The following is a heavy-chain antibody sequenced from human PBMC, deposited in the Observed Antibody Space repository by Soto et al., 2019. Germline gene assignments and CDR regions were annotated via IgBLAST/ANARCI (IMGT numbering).Heavy chain of an antibody. V-gene: IGHV1-18*01. CDR3: ARDRPPGSLYGMDA. J-gene: IGHJ6*02. CDR1: GYIFPTNG. CDR2: ISADSGYT. Sequence: QIQLVQFGGEVARPGASVTVSCEASGYIFPTNGFSGVPKTPDNGLGWMGGISADSGYTQYAQFFQGRVTMTRDTSRNTGYMTLRDLTSDDTGIYYCARDRPPGSLYGMDAWGQGTAVTVSS.